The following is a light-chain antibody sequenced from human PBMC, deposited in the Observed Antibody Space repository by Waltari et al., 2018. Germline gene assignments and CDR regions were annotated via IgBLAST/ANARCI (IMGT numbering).Light chain of an antibody. CDR2: DVN. CDR1: SHGVTSYNY. V-gene: IGLV2-11*01. CDR3: CSYAGGYTRWV. J-gene: IGLJ3*02. Sequence: QSALTQPRSVSGSPGPSVAISCTGTSHGVTSYNYVSWYQQHPGKAPKPMIFDVNRRPSGVPDRFSGSGSDNTASLTISGLQAEDEADYYCCSYAGGYTRWVFGGGTKLTVL.